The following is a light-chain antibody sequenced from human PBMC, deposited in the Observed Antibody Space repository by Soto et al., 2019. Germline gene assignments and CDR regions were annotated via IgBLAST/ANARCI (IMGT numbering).Light chain of an antibody. V-gene: IGKV1-5*01. CDR2: DTS. CDR3: QQYDNYPLT. CDR1: QSVRSW. J-gene: IGKJ4*01. Sequence: DIQMTQSPATLSASVGDRVTITCRASQSVRSWLAWYQQKPGTAPKLLIFDTSRLESGVPSRFSGSASGTEFTLTISSLQPDDFATYYCQQYDNYPLTFGGGTKVDIK.